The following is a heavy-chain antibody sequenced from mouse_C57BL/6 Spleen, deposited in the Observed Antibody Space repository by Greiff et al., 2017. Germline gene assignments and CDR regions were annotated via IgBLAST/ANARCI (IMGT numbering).Heavy chain of an antibody. CDR1: GFTFSSYG. CDR2: ISSGGSYT. D-gene: IGHD2-1*01. J-gene: IGHJ3*01. Sequence: DVQLVESGGDLVKPGGSLKLSCAASGFTFSSYGMSWVRQTPDKRLEWVATISSGGSYTYYPDSVKGRFTISRDNAKNTLYLQMSSLKSEDTAMYYCARRSYGNFAYWGQGTLVTVSA. V-gene: IGHV5-6*01. CDR3: ARRSYGNFAY.